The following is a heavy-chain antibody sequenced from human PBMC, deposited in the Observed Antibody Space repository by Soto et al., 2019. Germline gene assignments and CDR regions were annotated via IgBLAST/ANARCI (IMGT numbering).Heavy chain of an antibody. CDR3: ARGGVDYYDSSGYYFSPYYFDY. D-gene: IGHD3-22*01. J-gene: IGHJ4*02. Sequence: PSETLSLTCXVSGGSISSYYWGWIRQPPGKGLESVANIYYDGNTYYNPSLESRVTISLDTSKNQFSLKLSSVTAADTAVYYCARGGVDYYDSSGYYFSPYYFDYWGQGTLVTVSS. CDR2: IYYDGNT. V-gene: IGHV4-39*07. CDR1: GGSISSYY.